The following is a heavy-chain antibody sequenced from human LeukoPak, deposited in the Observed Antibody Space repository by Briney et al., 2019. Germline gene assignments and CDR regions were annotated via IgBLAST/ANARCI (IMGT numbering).Heavy chain of an antibody. CDR1: GFSFTSFG. Sequence: SVKVSCKASGFSFTSFGVTWVRQAPGQGLEWMGCISTYTGVTHYAQKFEDRVTMSIDTSTTTAYMELRSLRYDDTAVYYCARDSDYSGNGNGDWFDPWGQGTVVTVSS. D-gene: IGHD4-11*01. J-gene: IGHJ5*02. V-gene: IGHV1-18*04. CDR2: ISTYTGVT. CDR3: ARDSDYSGNGNGDWFDP.